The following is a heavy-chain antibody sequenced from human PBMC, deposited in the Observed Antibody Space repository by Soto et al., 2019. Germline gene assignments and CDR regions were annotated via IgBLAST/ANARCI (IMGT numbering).Heavy chain of an antibody. Sequence: EVQLLESGGGLVQPGGSLRLSCAASGFTFNSYAMSWVRQAPGKGLEWVSGVSGSGGSTYYADSMEGRFTLPRDNSKNTLYLQMDSGRAEYTALYYCAAVAGATWVLDFWGQGTLVTVAS. CDR1: GFTFNSYA. D-gene: IGHD6-19*01. CDR2: VSGSGGST. J-gene: IGHJ4*02. CDR3: AAVAGATWVLDF. V-gene: IGHV3-23*01.